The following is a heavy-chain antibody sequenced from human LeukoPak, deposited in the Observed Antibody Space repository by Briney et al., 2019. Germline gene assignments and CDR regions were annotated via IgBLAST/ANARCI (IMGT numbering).Heavy chain of an antibody. V-gene: IGHV3-64*02. CDR2: INSPGHST. CDR3: ARDAISLGVYFDS. D-gene: IGHD5-12*01. J-gene: IGHJ4*02. CDR1: GFTFSGFA. Sequence: GGSLRLSCTASGFTFSGFAMHWVRQAPGQGLEYVSSINSPGHSTYSGDSVKGRFTISRDNSKNTVYLQMESLRPEDSAVYYCARDAISLGVYFDSWGQGTLVTVSS.